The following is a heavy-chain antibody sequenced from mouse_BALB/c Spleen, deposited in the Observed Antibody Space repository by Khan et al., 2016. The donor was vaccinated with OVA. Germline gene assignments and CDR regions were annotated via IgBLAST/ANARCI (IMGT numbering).Heavy chain of an antibody. J-gene: IGHJ3*01. V-gene: IGHV14-1*02. CDR3: TRSGYAAWFPY. CDR2: IDPENGNT. CDR1: GFNFDDYY. Sequence: VQLQQSGAELVRPGALVKMSCKASGFNFDDYYMHWVKQRPAQGLEWIGWIDPENGNTTYDPKLQGKASITEDKSSNTAYLQISSLTSEDTAVYYGTRSGYAAWFPYWGQGTLVTVSA. D-gene: IGHD3-1*01.